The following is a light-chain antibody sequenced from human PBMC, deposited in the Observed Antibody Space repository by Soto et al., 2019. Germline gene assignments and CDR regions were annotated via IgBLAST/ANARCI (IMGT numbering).Light chain of an antibody. CDR1: QEISNY. Sequence: QKHQCLTALSXXVGDXVTLXXQASQEISNYLNWYQQKPGKAPRLLIYDASNLETGVPSRFSGSGSGTDFTFTISSLQPEDIATYYCQQSYSIPMSFGQQTRMDI. J-gene: IGKJ5*01. CDR2: DAS. V-gene: IGKV1-33*01. CDR3: QQSYSIPMS.